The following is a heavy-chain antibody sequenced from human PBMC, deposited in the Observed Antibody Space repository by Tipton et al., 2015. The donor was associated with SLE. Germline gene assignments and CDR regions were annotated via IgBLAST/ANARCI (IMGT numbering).Heavy chain of an antibody. CDR3: ARRMSDAFDI. CDR1: GYSFTSYW. Sequence: VQLVQSGAEVKKPGESLKISCKGSGYSFTSYWIGWVRQMPGKGLEWMGRIDPSDSYTNYSPSFQGHVIISADKSFSTAYLQWSSLKASDTAMYYCARRMSDAFDIWGQGTMVTVSS. CDR2: IDPSDSYT. J-gene: IGHJ3*02. V-gene: IGHV5-10-1*01.